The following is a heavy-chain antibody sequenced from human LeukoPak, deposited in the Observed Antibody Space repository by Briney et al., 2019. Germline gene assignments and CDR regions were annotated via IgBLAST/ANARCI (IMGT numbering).Heavy chain of an antibody. D-gene: IGHD2-15*01. J-gene: IGHJ4*02. CDR2: IKNKSDGETI. CDR3: TTRRQDGW. V-gene: IGHV3-15*01. CDR1: GFTFSDAW. Sequence: GGSLRLSCVGSGFTFSDAWMSWVSQAPGKGLEWVGRIKNKSDGETIDYAAPVKVRFTISRDDSRNTLYLQMNSLKAEDTAVYYCTTRRQDGWWGQGTLVTVS.